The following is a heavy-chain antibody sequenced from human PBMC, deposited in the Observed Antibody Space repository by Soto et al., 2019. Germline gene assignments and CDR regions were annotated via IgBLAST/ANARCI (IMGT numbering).Heavy chain of an antibody. J-gene: IGHJ4*02. V-gene: IGHV1-46*01. Sequence: GASVKVSCKASGYTFTSYYMHWVRQAPGQGLEWMGIINPSGGSTSYAQKFQGRVTMTRDTSTSTVYMELSSLRSEDTAVYYCARGARITMVRGVSQVPSGYWGQGTLVTVSS. CDR1: GYTFTSYY. CDR2: INPSGGST. D-gene: IGHD3-10*01. CDR3: ARGARITMVRGVSQVPSGY.